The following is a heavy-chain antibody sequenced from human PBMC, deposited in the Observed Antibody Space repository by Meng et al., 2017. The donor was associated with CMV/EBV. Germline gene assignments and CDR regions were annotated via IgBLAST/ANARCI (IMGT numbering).Heavy chain of an antibody. V-gene: IGHV1-2*06. D-gene: IGHD2-2*01. Sequence: SVKVSCKASGYTFTGYYMHWVRQAPGQGLEWMGRINPNSGGTNYAQKFQGRVTMTRNTSTSTAYMELSRPRSDDTAVYHCAIYCSSTSCYGGDAFDIWGQGTMVTVSS. CDR3: AIYCSSTSCYGGDAFDI. CDR2: INPNSGGT. CDR1: GYTFTGYY. J-gene: IGHJ3*02.